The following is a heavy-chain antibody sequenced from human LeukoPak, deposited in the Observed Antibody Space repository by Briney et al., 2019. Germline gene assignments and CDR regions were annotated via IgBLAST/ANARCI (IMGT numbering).Heavy chain of an antibody. J-gene: IGHJ4*02. V-gene: IGHV3-48*03. Sequence: GGSLRLSCAASGFTFSGYEMNWVRQAPGKGLEWVSYISSSGSIIYYADSVKGRFTISRDNSKNTLYLQLSSLRAEDTAVYYCVKAGYCRGGSCYSGYFDYWGQGTLVTVSS. D-gene: IGHD2-15*01. CDR1: GFTFSGYE. CDR2: ISSSGSII. CDR3: VKAGYCRGGSCYSGYFDY.